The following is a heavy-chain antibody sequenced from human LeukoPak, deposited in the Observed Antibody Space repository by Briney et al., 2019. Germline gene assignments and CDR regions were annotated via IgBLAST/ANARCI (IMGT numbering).Heavy chain of an antibody. CDR2: FDPEGGET. Sequence: ASVKVSCTVSGYTLTGLSMHWVRQAPGKGLEWMGGFDPEGGETIYAQRFQGRVTMTEDTSTDTAYMELSSLRSEDTAVYYCATTGYCSSTSCPRHSGYWGQGTLVTVSS. D-gene: IGHD2-2*01. V-gene: IGHV1-24*01. CDR1: GYTLTGLS. CDR3: ATTGYCSSTSCPRHSGY. J-gene: IGHJ4*02.